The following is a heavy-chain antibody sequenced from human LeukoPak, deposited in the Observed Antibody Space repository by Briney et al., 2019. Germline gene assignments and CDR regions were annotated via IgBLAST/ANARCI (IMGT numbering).Heavy chain of an antibody. Sequence: GGSLRLSCAASGFSISSNYMTWVRQAPGKGPEWVSVIYGGGSTYYADSVKDRFTISRDNSKNTLYLQMNTLRAEDTAVYYCARESRDGDYGMDVWGQGTTVTVSS. J-gene: IGHJ6*02. CDR2: IYGGGST. V-gene: IGHV3-66*01. CDR1: GFSISSNY. D-gene: IGHD4-17*01. CDR3: ARESRDGDYGMDV.